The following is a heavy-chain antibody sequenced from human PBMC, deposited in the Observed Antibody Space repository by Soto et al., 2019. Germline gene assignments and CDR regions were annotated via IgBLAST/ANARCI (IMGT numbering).Heavy chain of an antibody. CDR3: ARMDVLRFLEWANYYYYGMDV. J-gene: IGHJ6*02. V-gene: IGHV3-11*01. Sequence: LSLTCAVSGGSISNFYWSWIRQAPGKGLKWVSYISSSGSTIYYADSVKGRFTISRDNAKNSLYLQMNSLRAEDTAVYYCARMDVLRFLEWANYYYYGMDVWGQGTTVTVSS. CDR2: ISSSGSTI. D-gene: IGHD3-3*01. CDR1: GGSISNFY.